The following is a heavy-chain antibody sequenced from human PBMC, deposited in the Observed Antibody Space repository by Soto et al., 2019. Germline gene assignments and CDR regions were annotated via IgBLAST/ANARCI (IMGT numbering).Heavy chain of an antibody. CDR3: AKAVKYYDFWSGLT. J-gene: IGHJ4*02. Sequence: WGSLRLSCAASGFTFSSYGMHWVRQAPGKGLEWVAVISYDGSNKYYADSVKGRFTISRDNSKNTLYLQMNSLRAEDTAVYYCAKAVKYYDFWSGLTWGQGTLVTVSS. CDR1: GFTFSSYG. CDR2: ISYDGSNK. D-gene: IGHD3-3*01. V-gene: IGHV3-30*18.